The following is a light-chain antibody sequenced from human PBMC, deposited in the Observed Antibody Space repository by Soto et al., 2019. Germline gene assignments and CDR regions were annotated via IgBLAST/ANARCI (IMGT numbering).Light chain of an antibody. CDR2: KAS. J-gene: IGKJ1*01. V-gene: IGKV1-5*03. CDR3: QHYNSYSEA. CDR1: KSISRW. Sequence: DIQMTQSPSTLSASVGDRVTITCRANKSISRWLAWYQQKPGKAPKLLIYKASTLKSGVPSRFSGSGSGTEFTLTISSLQPDDFATYYCQHYNSYSEAFGQGTKVDIK.